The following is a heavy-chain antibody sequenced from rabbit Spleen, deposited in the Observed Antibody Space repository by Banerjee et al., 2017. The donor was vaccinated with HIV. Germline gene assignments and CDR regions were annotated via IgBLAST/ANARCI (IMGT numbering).Heavy chain of an antibody. CDR3: ARDSGTSFSSYGMDL. Sequence: QEQLEESGGGLVKPEGSLTLTCKASGVSLNDKDVMCWVRQAPGKGLEWIACINALTGKAVYATWAKGRFTISKTSSTTVTLQMTSLTVADTATYFCARDSGTSFSSYGMDLWGPGTLVTVS. V-gene: IGHV1S45*01. J-gene: IGHJ6*01. CDR1: GVSLNDKDV. D-gene: IGHD8-1*01. CDR2: INALTGKA.